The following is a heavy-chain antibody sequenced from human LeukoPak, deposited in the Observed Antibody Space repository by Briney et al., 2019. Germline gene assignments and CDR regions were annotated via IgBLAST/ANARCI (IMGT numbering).Heavy chain of an antibody. CDR1: GGSISSSSYY. V-gene: IGHV4-39*01. Sequence: PSETLSLTCTVSGGSISSSSYYWGWIRQPPGKGLEWFGSIYYSGSTYYNPSLKSRVTISVDTSKNQFSLRLSSVTAADTAVYYCARHAPYYYDSTGYSTWGQGTLVTVSS. CDR3: ARHAPYYYDSTGYST. CDR2: IYYSGST. J-gene: IGHJ4*02. D-gene: IGHD3-22*01.